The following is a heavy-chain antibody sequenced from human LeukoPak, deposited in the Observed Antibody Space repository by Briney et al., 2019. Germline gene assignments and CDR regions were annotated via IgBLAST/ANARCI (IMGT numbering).Heavy chain of an antibody. Sequence: GRSQRLSHVACRFTFSSYGMHWVREAPDKGRECVAVIWYDGRKKYYADSVKGRFTISRDNAKNSLYLQMNSLRAEDTAAYYCARDVAIVGATPLLPDAFDIWGQGTMVTVSS. J-gene: IGHJ3*02. CDR3: ARDVAIVGATPLLPDAFDI. V-gene: IGHV3-33*01. CDR2: IWYDGRKK. CDR1: RFTFSSYG. D-gene: IGHD1-26*01.